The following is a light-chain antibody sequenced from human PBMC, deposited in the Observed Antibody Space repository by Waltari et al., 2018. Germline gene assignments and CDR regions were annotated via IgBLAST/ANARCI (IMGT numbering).Light chain of an antibody. Sequence: QSVLTQPPSASGAPGPRVTISCSGTSSHLANNYVPWYQQPPGTVPKLPIYRNNQRASGVPDRFSGSKSGTSASLAISGLRSEDEAYYYCAPWDDSLSGWVFGGGTKLTVL. J-gene: IGLJ3*02. CDR2: RNN. CDR3: APWDDSLSGWV. V-gene: IGLV1-47*01. CDR1: SSHLANNY.